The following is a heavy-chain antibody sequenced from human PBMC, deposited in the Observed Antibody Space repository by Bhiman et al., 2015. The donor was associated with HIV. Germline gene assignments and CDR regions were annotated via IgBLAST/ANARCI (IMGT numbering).Heavy chain of an antibody. V-gene: IGHV3-66*01. CDR1: GFTVSSNY. D-gene: IGHD6-13*01. Sequence: EVQVVESGGGLVKPGGSLRLSCSASGFTVSSNYMSWVRQAPGKGLEWVSVINSGGRTYYADSVKGRFTISRDNSKNTLYLQMNSLRAEETAVYYCARSKGAAALYWFDPWGQGTLVTVSS. CDR2: INSGGRT. J-gene: IGHJ5*02. CDR3: ARSKGAAALYWFDP.